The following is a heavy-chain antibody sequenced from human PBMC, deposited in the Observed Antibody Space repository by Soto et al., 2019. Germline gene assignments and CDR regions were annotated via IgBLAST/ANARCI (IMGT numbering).Heavy chain of an antibody. CDR3: ASSVAGYNWFDP. CDR1: GGSISSYY. J-gene: IGHJ5*02. V-gene: IGHV4-59*01. Sequence: SETLSLTCTVCGGSISSYYWSWIRQPPGKGLEWIGYIYYSGSTNYNPSLKSRVTISVDTSKNQFSLKLSSVTAADTAVYYCASSVAGYNWFDPWGQGTLVTVSS. CDR2: IYYSGST. D-gene: IGHD6-19*01.